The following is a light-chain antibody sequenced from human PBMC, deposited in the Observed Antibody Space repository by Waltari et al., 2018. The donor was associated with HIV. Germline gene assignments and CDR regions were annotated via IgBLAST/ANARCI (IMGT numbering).Light chain of an antibody. CDR3: MKGTHRGVT. Sequence: DVVMTQSPLSLPVTLGQPASISCRSSQSLVYSDGNTYLNWFQQRPGQSPRRLIYKVSNRDSGVPDRFSGSGSGTDFTLKISRVEAEDVGVYYCMKGTHRGVTFGPGTKVDIK. CDR1: QSLVYSDGNTY. CDR2: KVS. V-gene: IGKV2-30*01. J-gene: IGKJ3*01.